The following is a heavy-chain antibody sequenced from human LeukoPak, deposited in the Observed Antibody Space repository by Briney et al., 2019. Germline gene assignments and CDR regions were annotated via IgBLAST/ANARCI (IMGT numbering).Heavy chain of an antibody. D-gene: IGHD6-13*01. V-gene: IGHV4-59*01. CDR2: FYYSGSN. CDR1: GGSISSYY. Sequence: SETLSLTCTVSGGSISSYYWGWLRQPPGKGREGSGYFYYSGSNNYNPSLKSRVTISVDTSKNQFSLKLSSVTAADTAVYYCARDLKQQLVLGAFDIWGQGTMVTVSS. CDR3: ARDLKQQLVLGAFDI. J-gene: IGHJ3*02.